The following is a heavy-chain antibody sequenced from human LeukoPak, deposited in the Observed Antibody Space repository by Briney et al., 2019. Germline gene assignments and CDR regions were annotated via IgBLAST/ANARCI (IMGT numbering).Heavy chain of an antibody. CDR2: IIPIFGTT. D-gene: IGHD6-19*01. CDR1: GGTFSSYA. Sequence: GASVKVSCKASGGTFSSYAISWVRQAPGQGLEWMGGIIPIFGTTNYAQKFQGRVTITTDESTSTAYMELSSLRSEDTAVYYCAGAASSGHPATYAFDIWGQGTMVTVSS. V-gene: IGHV1-69*05. CDR3: AGAASSGHPATYAFDI. J-gene: IGHJ3*02.